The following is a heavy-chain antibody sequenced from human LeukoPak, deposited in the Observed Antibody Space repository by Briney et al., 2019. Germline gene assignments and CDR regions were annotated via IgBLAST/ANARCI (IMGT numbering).Heavy chain of an antibody. D-gene: IGHD3-10*01. Sequence: ASVKVSCKASGYTFTGYYMHWVRQAPGQGLECMGWINPNSGGTKYAQKFQGRVTMTRDMTISTAYMELSRLRSDDTAVYYCARGRSGELTWAFTLDSWGQGTLVTVSS. CDR1: GYTFTGYY. V-gene: IGHV1-2*02. CDR2: INPNSGGT. J-gene: IGHJ4*02. CDR3: ARGRSGELTWAFTLDS.